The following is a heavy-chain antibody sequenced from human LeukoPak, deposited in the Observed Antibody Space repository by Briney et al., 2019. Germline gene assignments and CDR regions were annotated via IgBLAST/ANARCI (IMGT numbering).Heavy chain of an antibody. D-gene: IGHD2-2*01. CDR1: GGSISSSSYY. CDR2: IYYSGST. V-gene: IGHV4-39*01. CDR3: ARHKSCTSCYSFDY. J-gene: IGHJ4*02. Sequence: SETLSLTCTVSGGSISSSSYYWGWIRQPPGKGLEWIGSIYYSGSTYYNPSLKSRVTISVDTSKNQFSLKLSSVTAADTAVYYCARHKSCTSCYSFDYWGQGTLVTVSS.